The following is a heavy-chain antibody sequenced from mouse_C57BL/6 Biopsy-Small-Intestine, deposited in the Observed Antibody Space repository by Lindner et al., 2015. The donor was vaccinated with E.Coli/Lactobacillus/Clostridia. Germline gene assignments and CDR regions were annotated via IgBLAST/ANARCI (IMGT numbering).Heavy chain of an antibody. CDR2: IDPENGDT. V-gene: IGHV14-4*01. D-gene: IGHD3-2*02. J-gene: IGHJ3*01. CDR1: GFNIKDDY. CDR3: TTLRQLRLRDWFAY. Sequence: VQLQESGAELVRPGASVKLSCTASGFNIKDDYMHWVKQRTEQGLEWIGWIDPENGDTEYASKFQGKATITADTSSNTAYLQLSSLTSEDTAVYYCTTLRQLRLRDWFAYWGQGTLVTVSA.